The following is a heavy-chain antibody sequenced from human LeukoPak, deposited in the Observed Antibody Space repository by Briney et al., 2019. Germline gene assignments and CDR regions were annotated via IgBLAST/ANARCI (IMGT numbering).Heavy chain of an antibody. Sequence: SVKVSCKASGSTFSSYAISWVRQALGQGLEWMGRIIPILGIANYAQKFQGRVTITADKSTSTAYMELSSLRSEDTAVYYCARARLYTYFDYYYGMDVWGQGTTVTVSS. D-gene: IGHD5-18*01. J-gene: IGHJ6*02. V-gene: IGHV1-69*04. CDR3: ARARLYTYFDYYYGMDV. CDR1: GSTFSSYA. CDR2: IIPILGIA.